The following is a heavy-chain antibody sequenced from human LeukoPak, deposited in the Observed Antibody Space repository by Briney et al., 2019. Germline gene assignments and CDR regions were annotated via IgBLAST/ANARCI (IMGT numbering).Heavy chain of an antibody. CDR3: ASRRITIFGVVGAFDI. CDR2: GYYSGST. J-gene: IGHJ3*02. Sequence: PSETLSLTCTVSGGSITSSSYYWGWIRQPPGKGLEWIGSGYYSGSTYYNPSLKSRVTMSVDTSKNQFSLKLSSVTAADTAVYYCASRRITIFGVVGAFDIWGQGTMVTVSS. D-gene: IGHD3-3*01. V-gene: IGHV4-39*01. CDR1: GGSITSSSYY.